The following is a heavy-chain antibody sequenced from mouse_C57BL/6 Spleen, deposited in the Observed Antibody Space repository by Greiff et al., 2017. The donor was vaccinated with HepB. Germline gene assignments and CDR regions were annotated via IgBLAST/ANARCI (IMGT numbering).Heavy chain of an antibody. CDR3: ARSRYDGYFDY. Sequence: VKLVESGPGILQSSQTLSLTCSFSGFSLSTSGMGVSWIRQPSGKGLEWLAHIYWDDDKRYNPSLKSRLTISKDTSRNQVFLKITSVDTADTATYYCARSRYDGYFDYWGQGTTLTVSS. D-gene: IGHD2-3*01. J-gene: IGHJ2*01. CDR1: GFSLSTSGMG. CDR2: IYWDDDK. V-gene: IGHV8-12*01.